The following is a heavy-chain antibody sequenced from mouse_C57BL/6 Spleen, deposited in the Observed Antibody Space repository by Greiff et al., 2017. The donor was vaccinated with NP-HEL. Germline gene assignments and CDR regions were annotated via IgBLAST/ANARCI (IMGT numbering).Heavy chain of an antibody. Sequence: QVQLQQSGAELARPGASVKLSCKASGYTFTSYGISWVKQRTGQGLEWIGEIYPRSGNTYYNEKFKGKATLTADKSSSTAYMELRSLTSEDSAVYFCARPPITTVVATRLFDYWGQGTTLTVSS. CDR2: IYPRSGNT. CDR3: ARPPITTVVATRLFDY. CDR1: GYTFTSYG. V-gene: IGHV1-81*01. J-gene: IGHJ2*01. D-gene: IGHD1-1*01.